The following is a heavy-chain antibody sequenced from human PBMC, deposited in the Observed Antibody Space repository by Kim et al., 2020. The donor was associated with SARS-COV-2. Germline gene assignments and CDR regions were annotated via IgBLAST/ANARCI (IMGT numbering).Heavy chain of an antibody. V-gene: IGHV3-21*01. CDR1: GFTFSSYS. CDR3: AGDERGYSYGYPFDY. Sequence: GGSLRLSCAASGFTFSSYSMNWVRQAPGKGLEWVSSISSSSSYIYYADSVQGQFTISRDNAKNSLYLQMNILRAEDTAVYYCAGDERGYSYGYPFDYWGQGTLVTVS. J-gene: IGHJ4*02. CDR2: ISSSSSYI. D-gene: IGHD5-18*01.